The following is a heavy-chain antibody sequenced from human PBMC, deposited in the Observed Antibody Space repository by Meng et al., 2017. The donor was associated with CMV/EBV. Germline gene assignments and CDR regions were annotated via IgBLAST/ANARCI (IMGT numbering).Heavy chain of an antibody. Sequence: GGSLRLSCAASGFTFSSYEMNWVRQAPGMGLEWVSYFSSSGSTIYYADSVKGRFTISRDNAKNSLYLQMNSLRAEDTAVYYCARSTGTVPVDPWGQGTLVTVSS. D-gene: IGHD1-1*01. J-gene: IGHJ5*02. CDR3: ARSTGTVPVDP. CDR2: FSSSGSTI. CDR1: GFTFSSYE. V-gene: IGHV3-48*03.